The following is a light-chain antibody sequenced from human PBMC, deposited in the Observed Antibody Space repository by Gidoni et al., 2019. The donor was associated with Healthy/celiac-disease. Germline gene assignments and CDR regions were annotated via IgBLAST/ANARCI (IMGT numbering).Light chain of an antibody. CDR3: QQRSNWPPSIT. V-gene: IGKV3-11*01. CDR1: QSVSSY. Sequence: EIVLTQSPATLSLSPGERATLSCRASQSVSSYLAWYQQKPGQAPRCLIYDASNRATGIPARFSGRGSGTDFTLTISSLEPEDFAVYYCQQRSNWPPSITFXQXTRLEIK. J-gene: IGKJ5*01. CDR2: DAS.